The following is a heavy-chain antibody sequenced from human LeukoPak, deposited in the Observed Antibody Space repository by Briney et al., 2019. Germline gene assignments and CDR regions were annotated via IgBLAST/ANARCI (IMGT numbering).Heavy chain of an antibody. CDR3: ARAGNGILTGYFHNWYFDL. CDR2: IYYSGST. D-gene: IGHD3-9*01. V-gene: IGHV4-30-4*01. Sequence: SETLSLTCTVSGGSISSGDYYWSWIRQPPGKGLEWIGYIYYSGSTYYNPSLKSRVTISVDTSKNQFSLRLSSVTAADTAVYYCARAGNGILTGYFHNWYFDLWGSGTLVTVSS. J-gene: IGHJ2*01. CDR1: GGSISSGDYY.